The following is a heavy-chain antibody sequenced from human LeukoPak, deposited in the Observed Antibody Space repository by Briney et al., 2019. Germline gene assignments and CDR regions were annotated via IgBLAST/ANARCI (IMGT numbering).Heavy chain of an antibody. J-gene: IGHJ3*02. CDR1: GFTFSSYG. CDR2: IWYDGSNK. CDR3: ARAAYYDFWSGYYDAFDI. D-gene: IGHD3-3*01. V-gene: IGHV3-33*01. Sequence: GGSLRLSCAASGFTFSSYGMHWVRQAPGKGLEWVAVIWYDGSNKYYADSVKGRFTISRDNFKNTLYLQMNSLRAEDTAVYYCARAAYYDFWSGYYDAFDIWGQGTMVTVSS.